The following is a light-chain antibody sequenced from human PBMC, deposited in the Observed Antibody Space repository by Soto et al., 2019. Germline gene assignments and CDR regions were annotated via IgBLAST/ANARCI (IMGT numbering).Light chain of an antibody. CDR2: AAS. CDR3: QQYYSYSRT. J-gene: IGKJ2*01. Sequence: AIRMTQSPSSFSASTGDRVTITCRASQGISSYLAWYQQKPGKAPKLLIYAASTLQSGVPSRFSGSGSGTDFTLIISCLQSEDFATYYCQQYYSYSRTFGQGTKLEIK. CDR1: QGISSY. V-gene: IGKV1-8*01.